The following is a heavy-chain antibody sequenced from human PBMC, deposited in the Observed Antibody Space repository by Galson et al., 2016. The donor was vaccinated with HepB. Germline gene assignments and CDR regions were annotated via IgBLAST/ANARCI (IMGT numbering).Heavy chain of an antibody. J-gene: IGHJ5*02. CDR1: GYTFTHYG. CDR3: VRDYWFDP. V-gene: IGHV1-18*01. CDR2: ISGNNGNT. Sequence: SVKVSCKASGYTFTHYGIAWVRQAPGQGFEWMGWISGNNGNTNYAQKIQDRVTMTIDTSTSTAHMELRSLKSDDTAVYYCVRDYWFDPWGQGPWSSSPQ.